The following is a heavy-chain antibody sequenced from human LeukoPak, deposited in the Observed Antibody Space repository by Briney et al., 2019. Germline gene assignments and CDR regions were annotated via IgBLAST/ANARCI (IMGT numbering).Heavy chain of an antibody. D-gene: IGHD3-9*01. CDR2: ISWNSGSI. V-gene: IGHV3-9*01. CDR3: AKSPLYYDILTGPPEYYFDY. CDR1: GFTFDDYA. J-gene: IGHJ4*02. Sequence: PGGSLRLSCAASGFTFDDYAVHWVRQAPGKGLEWVSGISWNSGSIGYADSVKGRFTISRDNAKNSLYLQMNSLRAEDTALYYCAKSPLYYDILTGPPEYYFDYWGQGTLVTVSS.